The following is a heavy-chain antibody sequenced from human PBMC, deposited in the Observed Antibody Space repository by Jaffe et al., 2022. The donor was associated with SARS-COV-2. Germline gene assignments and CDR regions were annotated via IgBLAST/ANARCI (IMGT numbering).Heavy chain of an antibody. V-gene: IGHV3-74*01. Sequence: EVQLVESGGGLVQPGGSLRLSCAASGFTFSSYWMHWVRQAPGKGLVCVLSINSDGSITSYADSVKGRFTISRDNAKNTLYLQMTSLRAEDTAVYYCARDDSLVRGVFDDWGQGTLVTVSS. J-gene: IGHJ4*02. D-gene: IGHD3-10*01. CDR1: GFTFSSYW. CDR3: ARDDSLVRGVFDD. CDR2: INSDGSIT.